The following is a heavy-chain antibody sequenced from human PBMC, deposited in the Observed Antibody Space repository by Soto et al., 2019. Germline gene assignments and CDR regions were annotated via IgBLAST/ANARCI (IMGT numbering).Heavy chain of an antibody. CDR1: GGTFSSYA. D-gene: IGHD2-21*02. V-gene: IGHV1-69*13. CDR2: IIPIFGTA. J-gene: IGHJ6*02. Sequence: SVKVSCKASGGTFSSYAISWVRQAPGQGLEWMGGIIPIFGTANYAQKFQGRVTITADESTSTAYMELSSLRSEDTAVYYCARTARTSSYYYYGMDLWGQGTTVTVSS. CDR3: ARTARTSSYYYYGMDL.